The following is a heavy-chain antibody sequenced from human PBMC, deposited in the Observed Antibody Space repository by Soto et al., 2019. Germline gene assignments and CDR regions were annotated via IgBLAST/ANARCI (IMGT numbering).Heavy chain of an antibody. Sequence: GGSLRLSCAASGFTFSNAWMNWVRQAPGKGLEWVGRIKSKTDGGTTDYAAPVKGRFTISRDDSKNTLYLQMNSLKTEDTAVYYCTSTGGDIVLVPAASDPPYYYYGMDVWGQGTTVTVSS. V-gene: IGHV3-15*07. J-gene: IGHJ6*02. CDR2: IKSKTDGGTT. CDR1: GFTFSNAW. CDR3: TSTGGDIVLVPAASDPPYYYYGMDV. D-gene: IGHD2-2*01.